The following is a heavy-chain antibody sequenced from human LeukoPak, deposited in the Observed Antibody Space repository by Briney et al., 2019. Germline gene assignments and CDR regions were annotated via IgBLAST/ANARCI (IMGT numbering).Heavy chain of an antibody. Sequence: SETLSLTCTVSGGSISSYYWSWIRQPPGKGLEWIGSIYYSGSTYYNPSLKSRVTISVDTSKNQFSLKLSSVTAADTAVYYCARLTYYYDSSGPYFDYWGQGTLVTVSS. J-gene: IGHJ4*02. CDR2: IYYSGST. CDR3: ARLTYYYDSSGPYFDY. CDR1: GGSISSYY. D-gene: IGHD3-22*01. V-gene: IGHV4-39*01.